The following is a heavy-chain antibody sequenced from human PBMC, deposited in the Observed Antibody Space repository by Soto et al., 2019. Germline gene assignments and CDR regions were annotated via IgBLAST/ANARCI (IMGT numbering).Heavy chain of an antibody. V-gene: IGHV4-31*03. CDR3: ASLTPDYGDYARWFDP. CDR1: GGSISSGGYY. J-gene: IGHJ5*02. D-gene: IGHD4-17*01. CDR2: IYYSGST. Sequence: SETLSLTCTVSGGSISSGGYYWSWIRQHPGKGLEWIGYIYYSGSTYYNPSLKSRVTISVDTSKNQFSLKLSSVTAADTAVYYCASLTPDYGDYARWFDPWGQGTLVTVSS.